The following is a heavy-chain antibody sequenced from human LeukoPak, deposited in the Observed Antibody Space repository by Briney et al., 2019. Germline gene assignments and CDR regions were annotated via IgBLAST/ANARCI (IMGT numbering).Heavy chain of an antibody. CDR3: ARDPHSGNYGNDYYYYMDV. CDR1: GFTFSSYW. CDR2: IKQDGSEK. J-gene: IGHJ6*03. D-gene: IGHD1-26*01. Sequence: QSGGSLRLSCAASGFTFSSYWMSWVRQAPGKGLEWVANIKQDGSEKYYVDSVKGRFTISRDNAKNSLYLQMDSLGPDDTAVYYCARDPHSGNYGNDYYYYMDVWGKGTTVTISS. V-gene: IGHV3-7*01.